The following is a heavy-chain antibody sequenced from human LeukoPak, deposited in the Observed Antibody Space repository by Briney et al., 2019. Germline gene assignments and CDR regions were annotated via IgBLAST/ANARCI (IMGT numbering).Heavy chain of an antibody. J-gene: IGHJ4*02. D-gene: IGHD5/OR15-5a*01. Sequence: GGSLRLSCAASGFTFSGHGMHWVRQAPGKGLEGVAVIWYDGSKEYYADSVKGRFTISRDNSEDTLYLQMNSLRAEDTAVFYCARITGNFYEIDYWGQGTLVTVSS. CDR1: GFTFSGHG. CDR2: IWYDGSKE. CDR3: ARITGNFYEIDY. V-gene: IGHV3-33*01.